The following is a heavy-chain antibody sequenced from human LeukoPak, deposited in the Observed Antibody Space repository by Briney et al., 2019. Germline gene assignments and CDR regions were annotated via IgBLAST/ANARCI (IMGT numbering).Heavy chain of an antibody. CDR3: ARDREFSGSYPDAFDI. CDR1: GGSISSYY. D-gene: IGHD1-26*01. Sequence: SETLSLTCTVSGGSISSYYWSWIRQLPGKGLEWIGYIYYSGSTNYNPSLKSRVAMSVDTSKNQFSLKLRSVTAADTAVYYCARDREFSGSYPDAFDIWGQGRMVTVSS. V-gene: IGHV4-59*01. CDR2: IYYSGST. J-gene: IGHJ3*02.